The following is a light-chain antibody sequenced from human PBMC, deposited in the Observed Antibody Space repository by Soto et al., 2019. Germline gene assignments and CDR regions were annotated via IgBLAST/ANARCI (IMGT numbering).Light chain of an antibody. CDR1: QSISDW. V-gene: IGKV1-5*03. CDR2: KAS. Sequence: DIQMTHSPSTLSASVGDRVTITCRASQSISDWLAWLQQKPGKAPRLLISKASSLESGVPSRFSGSGSGTEFTLTISSLQPDDFATYYCQQYNTYLITFGQGTRLE. J-gene: IGKJ5*01. CDR3: QQYNTYLIT.